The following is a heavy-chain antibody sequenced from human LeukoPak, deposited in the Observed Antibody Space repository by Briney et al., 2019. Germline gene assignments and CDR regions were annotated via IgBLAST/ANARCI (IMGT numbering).Heavy chain of an antibody. CDR3: AKDSRGNYVAWLDP. Sequence: GGSLRLSCAASGFTFSSYAMSWVRQAPGKGLEWVSAISAGGVTTHYADSVKGRFTISRDNSKNTLYLQMSSLRAEDAAIYYCAKDSRGNYVAWLDPWGQGTLVSVSS. D-gene: IGHD4-11*01. J-gene: IGHJ5*02. V-gene: IGHV3-23*01. CDR2: ISAGGVTT. CDR1: GFTFSSYA.